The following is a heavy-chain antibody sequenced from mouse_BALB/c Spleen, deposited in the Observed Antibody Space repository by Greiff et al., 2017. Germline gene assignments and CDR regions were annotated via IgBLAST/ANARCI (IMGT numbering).Heavy chain of an antibody. Sequence: VQLQQSGAELVRSGASVKLSCTASGFTFTNYCMHWVKQRPGQGLEWIGWIYPDNGDTEYAPKFKGKATMTADTSSNTAYLQLSSLTSEDTAVYCSKADDDYWGQGTPLTVSS. J-gene: IGHJ2*01. D-gene: IGHD2-12*01. CDR3: KADDDY. V-gene: IGHV14-4*02. CDR1: GFTFTNYC. CDR2: IYPDNGDT.